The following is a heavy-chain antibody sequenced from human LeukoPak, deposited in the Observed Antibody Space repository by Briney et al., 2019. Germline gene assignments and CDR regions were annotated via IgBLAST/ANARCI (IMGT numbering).Heavy chain of an antibody. J-gene: IGHJ4*02. CDR3: AREVEMATIY. CDR2: IYTSGST. V-gene: IGHV4-61*02. D-gene: IGHD5-24*01. Sequence: SQTLSLTCTVSGGSISSGVYSWAWFRRPAGKGLEWIGRIYTSGSTNYNPSLKSRVTISVDTSKNQFSLKLSSVTAADTAVYYCAREVEMATIYWGQGTLVTVSS. CDR1: GGSISSGVYS.